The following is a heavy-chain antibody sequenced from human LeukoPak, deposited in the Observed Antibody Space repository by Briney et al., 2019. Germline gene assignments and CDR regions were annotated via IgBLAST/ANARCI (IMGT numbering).Heavy chain of an antibody. CDR2: INPNSGGT. CDR3: ATYYSDTSARD. Sequence: ASVKVPCKASGHTFSAYYMFWVRQAPGQGLEWMGWINPNSGGTNYAPKFQGRVTMTRDTSISTAYMELSGLTSDDTAVYFCATYYSDTSARDWGQGTLVTVSS. J-gene: IGHJ4*02. CDR1: GHTFSAYY. D-gene: IGHD3-22*01. V-gene: IGHV1-2*02.